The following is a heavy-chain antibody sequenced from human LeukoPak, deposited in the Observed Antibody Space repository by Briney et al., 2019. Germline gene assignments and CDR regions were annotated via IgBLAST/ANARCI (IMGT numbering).Heavy chain of an antibody. CDR3: ARDRGGATTRHYFDY. Sequence: ASVKVSCKASGYTFTSYGISWVRQAPGQGLEWMGWVSAYNGNTNYAQKLQGRVTMTTDTSTSTAYMELRSLRSDDTAVYYCARDRGGATTRHYFDYWGQGTLVTVSS. CDR1: GYTFTSYG. D-gene: IGHD1-26*01. J-gene: IGHJ4*02. CDR2: VSAYNGNT. V-gene: IGHV1-18*01.